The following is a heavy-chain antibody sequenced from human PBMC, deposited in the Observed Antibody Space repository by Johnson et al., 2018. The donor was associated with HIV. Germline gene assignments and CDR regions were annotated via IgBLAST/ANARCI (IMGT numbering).Heavy chain of an antibody. J-gene: IGHJ3*02. D-gene: IGHD3-22*01. CDR2: ISYDASNK. CDR1: GFTLSSYA. V-gene: IGHV3-30*04. Sequence: QEKLVESGGGLVQPGGSLRLSCGASGFTLSSYAMHWVRQAPGKGLEWVAVISYDASNKYYADSVKGRFTISRDNSKNTLYLQMNSLRPEDTAVYYCARERTWDYDMAFDIWGQGTMVTVSS. CDR3: ARERTWDYDMAFDI.